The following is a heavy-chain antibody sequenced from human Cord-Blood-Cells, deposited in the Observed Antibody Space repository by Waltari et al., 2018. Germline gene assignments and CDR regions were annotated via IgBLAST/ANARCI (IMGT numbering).Heavy chain of an antibody. J-gene: IGHJ4*02. CDR1: GAPIIRYY. V-gene: IGHV4-59*07. CDR2: IYYSGST. CDR3: ARYRTGTFDY. Sequence: QVQLQESGPGLVRPSDTLSPTCTAPGAPIIRYYCRWIRQPPGKGLEWIGYIYYSGSTNYNPALKSRVTISVDTSKNQFSLKLSSVTAADTAVYYCARYRTGTFDYWGQGTLVTVSS. D-gene: IGHD1-1*01.